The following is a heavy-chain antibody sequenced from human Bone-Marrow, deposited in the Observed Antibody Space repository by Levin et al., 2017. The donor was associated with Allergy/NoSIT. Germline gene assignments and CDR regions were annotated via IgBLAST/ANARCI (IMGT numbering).Heavy chain of an antibody. J-gene: IGHJ4*02. V-gene: IGHV3-11*05. D-gene: IGHD3-10*01. CDR3: AKERYYFGSGGYYRPTAFDY. Sequence: GGSLRLSCAASGFTFSDYYMSWIRQAPGKGLEWVSHISSSSSDTNYADSVKGRFTISRDNAKNSLYLQMNSLRAEDTAVYYCAKERYYFGSGGYYRPTAFDYWGQGTLLTVSS. CDR2: ISSSSSDT. CDR1: GFTFSDYY.